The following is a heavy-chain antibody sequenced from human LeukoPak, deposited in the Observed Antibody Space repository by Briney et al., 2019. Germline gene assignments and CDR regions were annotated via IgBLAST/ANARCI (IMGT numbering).Heavy chain of an antibody. J-gene: IGHJ4*02. CDR1: RFTFSNYW. V-gene: IGHV3-7*01. D-gene: IGHD2-2*01. CDR3: ARALDSSSSRYQAFEE. Sequence: GGSLRLSCSASRFTFSNYWMSWVRQAPGKGLEWVANIKQDESEKYYVDSVKGRFTISRDNAKSTLYLQMNSLRAEDTAVYYCARALDSSSSRYQAFEEWGQGTLVTVSS. CDR2: IKQDESEK.